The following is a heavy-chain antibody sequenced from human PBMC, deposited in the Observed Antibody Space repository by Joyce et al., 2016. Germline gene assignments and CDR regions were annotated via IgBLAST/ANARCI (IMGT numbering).Heavy chain of an antibody. CDR2: IHYSGSS. CDR1: GGSISSYY. V-gene: IGHV4-59*01. J-gene: IGHJ5*02. Sequence: QVQLQESGPGLVKPPETLSLTCTVSGGSISSYYWSWIRQPPGKGLEWIGYIHYSGSSKYNPSPKCRVTISVDTSKNQFSLRLSSVTAADTAVYYCARESGSYVWFDPWGQGALVTVSP. CDR3: ARESGSYVWFDP. D-gene: IGHD1-26*01.